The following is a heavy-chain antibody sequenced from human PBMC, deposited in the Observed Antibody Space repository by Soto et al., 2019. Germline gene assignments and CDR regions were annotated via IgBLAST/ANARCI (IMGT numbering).Heavy chain of an antibody. CDR1: GGSITRNNHY. D-gene: IGHD6-19*01. Sequence: QLQLQESGPGLVKPSETLSLTCIVSGGSITRNNHYWGWIRQSPGKGLEWIGSILYRGSTNYNPSLKSRVTLSVETSKNQSSLKMSSVTAADTALYYCARLGSSGWYQGSYFDYWGQGTLVTVSS. J-gene: IGHJ4*02. CDR2: ILYRGST. CDR3: ARLGSSGWYQGSYFDY. V-gene: IGHV4-39*01.